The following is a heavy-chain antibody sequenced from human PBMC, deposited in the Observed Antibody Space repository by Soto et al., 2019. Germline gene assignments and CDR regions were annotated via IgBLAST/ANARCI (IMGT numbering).Heavy chain of an antibody. Sequence: EVQLLESGGGLVQPGGSLRLSCAASGFTFSSYALNWVRQAPGKGLEWVSFISGSGDNTYYADSVKGRFTISRDNSKNTLYLQMNSLRAEDTAVYYCAKDLGTDDFWSAYYTYYYMDVWGKGTTVTVSS. CDR2: ISGSGDNT. CDR3: AKDLGTDDFWSAYYTYYYMDV. D-gene: IGHD3-3*01. V-gene: IGHV3-23*01. J-gene: IGHJ6*03. CDR1: GFTFSSYA.